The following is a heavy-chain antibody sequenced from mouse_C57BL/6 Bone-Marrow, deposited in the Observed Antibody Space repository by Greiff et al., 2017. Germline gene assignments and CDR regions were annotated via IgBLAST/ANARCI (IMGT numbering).Heavy chain of an antibody. J-gene: IGHJ4*01. Sequence: EVQLVESGGGLVQPGESLKLSCESNEFEFPSHDMSWVRKTPEKRLELVAAINSDGGSTYYPDTMERRFIITRDNTKKTLYLQMSSLRSEDTALYYCARLSPKTYAMDYWGQGTTVTVSS. CDR3: ARLSPKTYAMDY. CDR1: EFEFPSHD. V-gene: IGHV5-2*01. CDR2: INSDGGST.